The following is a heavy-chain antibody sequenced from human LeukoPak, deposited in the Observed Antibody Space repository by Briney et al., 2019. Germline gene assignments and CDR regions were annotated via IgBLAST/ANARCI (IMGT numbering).Heavy chain of an antibody. CDR1: GYSISSGYY. CDR3: ARMSGNASDI. Sequence: PSETLSLTCAVSGYSISSGYYWGWIRQPPGKGLEWFGRVYRSGTTYYNPSLKSRVTISMDTSTNQFSLKLSSVTAADTAVYYCARMSGNASDIWGQGTMVTVYS. CDR2: VYRSGTT. J-gene: IGHJ3*02. D-gene: IGHD6-25*01. V-gene: IGHV4-38-2*01.